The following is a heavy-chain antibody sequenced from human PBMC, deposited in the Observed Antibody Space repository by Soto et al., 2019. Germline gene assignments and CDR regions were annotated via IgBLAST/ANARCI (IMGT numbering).Heavy chain of an antibody. D-gene: IGHD5-18*01. CDR1: GFTFDDYA. Sequence: EVQLEESGGALVQPGRSLRLSCAASGFTFDDYAMYWVRQVLGKGLEWVSSISWNSGNIDYADSVKGRFTTSRDNAKNSLYLQMNSLRPEDTDLYYCVSSKGGYSYGTPFDYWGQGTLVTVSS. CDR3: VSSKGGYSYGTPFDY. J-gene: IGHJ4*02. CDR2: ISWNSGNI. V-gene: IGHV3-9*01.